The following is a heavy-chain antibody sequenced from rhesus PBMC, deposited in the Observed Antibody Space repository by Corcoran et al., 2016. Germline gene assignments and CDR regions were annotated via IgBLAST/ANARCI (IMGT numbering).Heavy chain of an antibody. D-gene: IGHD2-2*01. J-gene: IGHJ4*01. CDR3: ARDRGHCDSNTCWQGFDF. V-gene: IGHV4-173*01. CDR2: ISGSGGST. Sequence: QLQLQESGPGLLKPSETLSLTCAVSGGSISTNWWNCIRQPPRKVLVLFGRISGSGGSTPYNPSLNSQVTISTDTSKNQFSLNLSPVTAADTAVYYCARDRGHCDSNTCWQGFDFWGQGVLVTVSS. CDR1: GGSISTNW.